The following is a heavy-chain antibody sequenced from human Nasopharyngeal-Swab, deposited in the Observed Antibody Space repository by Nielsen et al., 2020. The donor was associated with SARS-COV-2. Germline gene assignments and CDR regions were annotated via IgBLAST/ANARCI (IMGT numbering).Heavy chain of an antibody. D-gene: IGHD3-16*01. CDR2: ISYDGSNK. J-gene: IGHJ4*02. CDR1: GFTFSSYA. Sequence: GGSLRLSCAASGFTFSSYAMHWVRQAPGKGLEWVAVISYDGSNKYYADSVKGRFTISRDNSKNTLYLQMDSLRAEDTAVYYCASLRWGDYWGQGTLVTVSS. V-gene: IGHV3-30*14. CDR3: ASLRWGDY.